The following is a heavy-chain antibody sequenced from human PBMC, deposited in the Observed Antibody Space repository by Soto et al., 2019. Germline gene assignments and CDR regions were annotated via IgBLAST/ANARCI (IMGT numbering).Heavy chain of an antibody. V-gene: IGHV3-74*01. J-gene: IGHJ6*02. Sequence: EVQLVESGGGLVQRGGSLRLSCEASGFTLNDYWMHWVRQVPGKGLVWVARINADGTSASYADSVKGRFTISRDNAKNTVYLLMNSLRAEDSAVYFCARAYLGRLPRRADYYYAMDVWGRGTTVTVSS. D-gene: IGHD1-26*01. CDR2: INADGTSA. CDR1: GFTLNDYW. CDR3: ARAYLGRLPRRADYYYAMDV.